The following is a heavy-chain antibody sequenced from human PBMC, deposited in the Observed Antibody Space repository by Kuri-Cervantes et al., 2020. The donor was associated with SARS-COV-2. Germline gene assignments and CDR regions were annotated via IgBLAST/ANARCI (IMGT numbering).Heavy chain of an antibody. D-gene: IGHD3-16*01. J-gene: IGHJ6*02. Sequence: GSLRLSCTVSGASISGNYWTWIRQSPGEGLEWIAYIHYNGDPSYSPFFKSRVTISVDRPMNQISLKLYSVTAADTAVYYCARNDYVRLFYGLDVWGQGTTVTVSS. CDR1: GASISGNY. CDR3: ARNDYVRLFYGLDV. V-gene: IGHV4-59*01. CDR2: IHYNGDP.